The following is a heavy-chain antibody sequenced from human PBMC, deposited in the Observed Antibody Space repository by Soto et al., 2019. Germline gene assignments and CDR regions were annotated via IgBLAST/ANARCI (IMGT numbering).Heavy chain of an antibody. J-gene: IGHJ4*02. Sequence: QVQLVQSGAEVKKPGSSVKVSCKASGGTFSSYAISWVRQAPGQGLEWMGGIIPIFGTANYAQKFQGRVTITADESTSTAYMELSSLRSEDTAVYYCARDRGGSSGWYGEFDYWGQGNLVTVSS. CDR1: GGTFSSYA. D-gene: IGHD6-19*01. CDR2: IIPIFGTA. V-gene: IGHV1-69*01. CDR3: ARDRGGSSGWYGEFDY.